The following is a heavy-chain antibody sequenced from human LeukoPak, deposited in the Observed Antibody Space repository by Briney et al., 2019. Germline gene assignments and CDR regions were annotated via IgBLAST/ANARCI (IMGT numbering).Heavy chain of an antibody. J-gene: IGHJ4*02. CDR3: ARGNSHEY. CDR1: GFTFSSYS. D-gene: IGHD4-11*01. V-gene: IGHV3-48*01. CDR2: ISYSISTT. Sequence: PGGSLRLSCAASGFTFSSYSMNWVRQAPGKGLEWVSYISYSISTTYYADSVKGRFTISRDNAKKSLYLQMNSLRAADTAVYYCARGNSHEYWGQGTLVIVSS.